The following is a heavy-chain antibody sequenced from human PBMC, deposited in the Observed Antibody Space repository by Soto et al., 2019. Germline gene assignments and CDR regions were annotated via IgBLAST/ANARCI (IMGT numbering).Heavy chain of an antibody. J-gene: IGHJ4*02. Sequence: QVQLVQSGAEVKKPGSSVKVSCQASGGTFSSYAISWVRQAPGQGLEWMGGIIPIFGTANYAQKFQGRVTITADESTSTAYMELSSLRSEDTAVYYCARALPITGTTYYFDYWGQGTLVTVSS. CDR1: GGTFSSYA. CDR3: ARALPITGTTYYFDY. D-gene: IGHD1-7*01. V-gene: IGHV1-69*01. CDR2: IIPIFGTA.